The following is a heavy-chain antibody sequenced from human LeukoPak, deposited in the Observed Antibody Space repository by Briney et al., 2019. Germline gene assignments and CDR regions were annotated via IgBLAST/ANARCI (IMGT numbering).Heavy chain of an antibody. V-gene: IGHV3-30*18. J-gene: IGHJ1*01. CDR1: GFTFSSYG. Sequence: PGRSLRLSCAASGFTFSSYGMHWVRQAPGKGLEWVAVISYDGSNKYYADSVKGRFTISRDNSKSTLYLQMNSLRAEDTAVYYCAKVELGSSWYGYFQHWGQGTLVTVSS. CDR3: AKVELGSSWYGYFQH. CDR2: ISYDGSNK. D-gene: IGHD6-13*01.